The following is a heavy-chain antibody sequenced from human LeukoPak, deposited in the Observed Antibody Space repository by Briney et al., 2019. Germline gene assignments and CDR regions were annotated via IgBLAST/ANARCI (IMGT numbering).Heavy chain of an antibody. CDR1: GFTSSSYS. Sequence: GGSLRPPCGASGFTSSSYSMNWVRQAPGKGLEGVPYISSSSSTIYYADSVKGRFTISRDNAKNSLYLQMNSLRAEDTAVYYCARDLVSRGKYSSSGFDYWGQGTLVTVSS. CDR2: ISSSSSTI. CDR3: ARDLVSRGKYSSSGFDY. V-gene: IGHV3-48*01. D-gene: IGHD6-6*01. J-gene: IGHJ4*02.